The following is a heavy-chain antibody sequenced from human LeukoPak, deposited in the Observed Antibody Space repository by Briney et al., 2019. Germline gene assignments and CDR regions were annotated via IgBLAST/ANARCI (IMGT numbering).Heavy chain of an antibody. CDR3: AKAFRGVVVPDFDY. J-gene: IGHJ4*02. CDR1: GFTFSSYA. V-gene: IGHV3-23*01. CDR2: ISGSGGST. D-gene: IGHD3-16*02. Sequence: PGGSLRLSCAASGFTFSSYAMHWVRQAPGKGLEWVSSISGSGGSTYYADSVKGRFTISRDNSKNTLYLQVNSLRAEDTAVYYCAKAFRGVVVPDFDYWGQGTLVTVSS.